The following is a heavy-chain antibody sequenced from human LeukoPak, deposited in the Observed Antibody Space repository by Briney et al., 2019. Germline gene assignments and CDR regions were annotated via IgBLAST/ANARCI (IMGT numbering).Heavy chain of an antibody. V-gene: IGHV4-39*01. CDR3: ARLSKGRYFDYIFDF. J-gene: IGHJ4*02. CDR2: INYIGSS. Sequence: SEALSLTCSVSDDSVSSSIYFWGWIRQPPGKGLEWIGNINYIGSSAYNTSLKSRVTMSVDTSKKRFSLKMTSVTAADTAVYYCARLSKGRYFDYIFDFWGQGTLVTVSS. CDR1: DDSVSSSIYF. D-gene: IGHD3-9*01.